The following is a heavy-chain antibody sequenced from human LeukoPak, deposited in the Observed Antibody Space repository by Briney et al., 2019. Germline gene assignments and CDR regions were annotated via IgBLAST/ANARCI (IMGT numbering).Heavy chain of an antibody. CDR1: GGSVTSGGYY. CDR2: VYYTGST. J-gene: IGHJ6*02. CDR3: ARISAGRYGMDV. V-gene: IGHV4-31*03. Sequence: PLSLTCTVSGGSVTSGGYYWSWIRQHPGRGLEWIGYVYYTGSTYYNPSLKSRVTISPDTSKNQFSLKVSSVTAADTAVYYCARISAGRYGMDVWGQGTTVTVSS. D-gene: IGHD6-6*01.